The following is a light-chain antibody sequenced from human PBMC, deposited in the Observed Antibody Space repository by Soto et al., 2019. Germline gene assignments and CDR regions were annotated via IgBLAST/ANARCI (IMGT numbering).Light chain of an antibody. J-gene: IGKJ5*01. Sequence: IQMTQSPSSLSASVGDRVTITCRASQGIDNHLAWFQQKPGKAPNLLIYDASNLETGVPSRFSGSGSGTDFTFTITSLQPEDIGTYYCQQFDYLPTFGQGTRLEIK. V-gene: IGKV1-33*01. CDR3: QQFDYLPT. CDR2: DAS. CDR1: QGIDNH.